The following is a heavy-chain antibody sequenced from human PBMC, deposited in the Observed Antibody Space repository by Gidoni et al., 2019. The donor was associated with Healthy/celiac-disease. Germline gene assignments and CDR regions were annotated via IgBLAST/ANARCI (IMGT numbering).Heavy chain of an antibody. Sequence: EVQLVESGGVVVQPGGSLRLSCAASGFTFDDYTMHWVRQAPGKGLEWVSLISWDGGSTYYADSVKGRFTISRDNSKNSLYLQMNSLRTEDTALYYCANGARSDSSGYYHPFDYWGQGTLVTVSS. CDR3: ANGARSDSSGYYHPFDY. CDR1: GFTFDDYT. D-gene: IGHD3-22*01. J-gene: IGHJ4*02. V-gene: IGHV3-43*01. CDR2: ISWDGGST.